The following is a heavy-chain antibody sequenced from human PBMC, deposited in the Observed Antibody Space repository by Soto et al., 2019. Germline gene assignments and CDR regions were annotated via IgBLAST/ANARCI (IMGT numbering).Heavy chain of an antibody. V-gene: IGHV4-34*01. CDR2: INHSGST. CDR1: GGSFSGYY. CDR3: ARDGGYQSRGSYYFDY. J-gene: IGHJ4*02. D-gene: IGHD1-26*01. Sequence: TLSLTCAVYGGSFSGYYWSWIRQPPGKGLEWIGEINHSGSTNYNPSLKSRVTISVDTSKNQFSLKLSSVTAADTAVYYCARDGGYQSRGSYYFDYWGQGTLVTVSS.